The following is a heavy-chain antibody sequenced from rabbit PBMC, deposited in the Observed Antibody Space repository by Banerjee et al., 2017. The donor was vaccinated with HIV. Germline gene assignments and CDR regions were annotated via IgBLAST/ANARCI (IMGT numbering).Heavy chain of an antibody. CDR1: GFDFSSYG. Sequence: QEQLVESGGGLVQSGGSLKVSCKSSGFDFSSYGVSWIHQAPGKGLEWIGYIDPVFGSTYYASWVNGRFTISSHNAQNTLYLQLNSLTAADTATYFCVRGFASSSDLWGPGTLVTVS. J-gene: IGHJ4*01. D-gene: IGHD1-1*01. CDR2: IDPVFGST. CDR3: VRGFASSSDL. V-gene: IGHV1S47*01.